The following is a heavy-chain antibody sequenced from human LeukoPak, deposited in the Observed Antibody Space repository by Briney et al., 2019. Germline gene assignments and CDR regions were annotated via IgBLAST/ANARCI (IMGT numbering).Heavy chain of an antibody. V-gene: IGHV3-23*01. D-gene: IGHD4/OR15-4a*01. Sequence: GGSLRLSCAASGFSLSSYAMSWVRQAPGKGLEWVSGISGSGGSTDNAGSVKGRFSISRDNSRNTVYLQMSNLRAEDTALYYCAKHPVDYVDYGGSYYFDYWGQGTLVTVSS. CDR1: GFSLSSYA. CDR3: AKHPVDYVDYGGSYYFDY. J-gene: IGHJ4*02. CDR2: ISGSGGST.